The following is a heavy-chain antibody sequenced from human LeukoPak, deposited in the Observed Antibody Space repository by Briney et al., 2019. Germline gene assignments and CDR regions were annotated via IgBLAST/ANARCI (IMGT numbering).Heavy chain of an antibody. V-gene: IGHV3-53*01. Sequence: GGSLRLSCAASGFTVSSNYISWVRQAPGKGLEWVSVTYSGGITYYADSVKGRFTISRDNSKNMLYLQMNSLRAEDTAVYYCVRDHSTTGMYNWGQGTLVTVSS. CDR1: GFTVSSNY. J-gene: IGHJ4*02. CDR2: TYSGGIT. D-gene: IGHD1-26*01. CDR3: VRDHSTTGMYN.